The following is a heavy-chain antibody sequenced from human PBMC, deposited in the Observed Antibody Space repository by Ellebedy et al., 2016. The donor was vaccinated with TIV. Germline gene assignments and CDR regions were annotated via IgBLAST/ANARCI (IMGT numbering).Heavy chain of an antibody. Sequence: SETLSLTCAVYGGSFSGYYWSWIRQPPGKGLEWIGEINHSGSTNYNPSLKSRVTISVDTSKNQFSLTLSSVTAADTAVYYCARGGKVNYDFWSGYYTCCSPYGMDVWGQGTTVTVSS. V-gene: IGHV4-34*01. CDR3: ARGGKVNYDFWSGYYTCCSPYGMDV. CDR2: INHSGST. D-gene: IGHD3-3*01. CDR1: GGSFSGYY. J-gene: IGHJ6*02.